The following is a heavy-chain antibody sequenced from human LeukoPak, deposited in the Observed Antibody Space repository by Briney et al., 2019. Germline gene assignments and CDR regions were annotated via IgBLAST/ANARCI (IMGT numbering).Heavy chain of an antibody. V-gene: IGHV3-48*01. CDR2: ISSSSSTI. J-gene: IGHJ4*02. Sequence: GGSLRLSCAASGFTFSSYSMNWVRQAPGKGLEWVSYISSSSSTIYYADSVKGRFTISRDNAKNSLYLQMNSLRAEDAAVYYCARGFLEWLSDYWGQGTLVTVSS. CDR1: GFTFSSYS. D-gene: IGHD3-3*01. CDR3: ARGFLEWLSDY.